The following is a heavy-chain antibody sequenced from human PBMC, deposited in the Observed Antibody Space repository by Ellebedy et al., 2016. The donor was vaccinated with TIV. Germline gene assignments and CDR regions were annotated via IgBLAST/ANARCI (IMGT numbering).Heavy chain of an antibody. V-gene: IGHV1-69*13. J-gene: IGHJ6*02. CDR2: IIPIFGTA. D-gene: IGHD2-2*02. Sequence: AASVKVSCKASGGTFSSYAISWVRQAPGQGLEWMGGIIPIFGTANYAQKFQGRVTITADESTSTAYMELSSLRSEDTAVYYCARDPYCSSTSCYTSAPYYYYGMDVWGQGTTVTVSS. CDR3: ARDPYCSSTSCYTSAPYYYYGMDV. CDR1: GGTFSSYA.